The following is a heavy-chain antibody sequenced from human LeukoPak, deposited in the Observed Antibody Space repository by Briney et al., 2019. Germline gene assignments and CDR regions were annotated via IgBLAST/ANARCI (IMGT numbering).Heavy chain of an antibody. D-gene: IGHD6-19*01. CDR2: ISGRGDST. Sequence: GGSLRLSCAASGFTFSSYAMSWVRQAPGKRLEWVSAISGRGDSTYYADSVKGRFTISRDNSKNTLYMQMNSLRAEDTAVYYCAKNSSGRGIFDFWGQGTLVTVSS. J-gene: IGHJ4*02. CDR3: AKNSSGRGIFDF. CDR1: GFTFSSYA. V-gene: IGHV3-23*01.